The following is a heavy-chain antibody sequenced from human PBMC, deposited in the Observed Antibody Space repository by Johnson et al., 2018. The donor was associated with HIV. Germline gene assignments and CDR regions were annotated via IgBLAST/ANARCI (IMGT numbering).Heavy chain of an antibody. J-gene: IGHJ3*02. V-gene: IGHV3-66*02. D-gene: IGHD3-10*01. CDR2: LYSGGST. CDR1: GFTFSSYA. Sequence: VQLVESGGDLVQPGGSLRLSCAASGFTFSSYAMSWVRQAPGKGLEWVSVLYSGGSTYYADSVQGRFTISRDNSKNTLYHQMNSLRAEDTALYYCARQYYGSGTDAFDIWGQGTMVTVSS. CDR3: ARQYYGSGTDAFDI.